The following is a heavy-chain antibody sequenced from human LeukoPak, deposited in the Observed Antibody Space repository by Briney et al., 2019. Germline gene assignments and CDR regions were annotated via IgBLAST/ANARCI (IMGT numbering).Heavy chain of an antibody. D-gene: IGHD5-18*01. CDR2: INWNGGST. V-gene: IGHV3-20*04. Sequence: GGSLRLSCTASGFTFDDYGMSWVRQAPGKGLEWVSGINWNGGSTGYADSVKGRFTISRDNAKNSLYLQMNSLRAEDTALYYCARDVRGYSYAYYFDYWGQGTLVTVSS. J-gene: IGHJ4*02. CDR1: GFTFDDYG. CDR3: ARDVRGYSYAYYFDY.